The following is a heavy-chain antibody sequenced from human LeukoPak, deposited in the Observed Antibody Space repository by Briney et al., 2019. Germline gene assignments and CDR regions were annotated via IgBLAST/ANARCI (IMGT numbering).Heavy chain of an antibody. CDR2: IIPIFGTA. V-gene: IGHV1-69*13. J-gene: IGHJ1*01. Sequence: SVKVSCKASGYTFTSYGISWVRQAPGQGLEWMGGIIPIFGTANYAQKFQGRVTITADESTSTAYMELSSLRSEDTAVYYCARGVRVGSPGEYFQHWGQGTLVTVSS. D-gene: IGHD1-26*01. CDR3: ARGVRVGSPGEYFQH. CDR1: GYTFTSYG.